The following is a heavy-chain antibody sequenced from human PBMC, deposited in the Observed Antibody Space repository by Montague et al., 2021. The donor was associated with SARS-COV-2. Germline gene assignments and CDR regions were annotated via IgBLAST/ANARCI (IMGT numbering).Heavy chain of an antibody. J-gene: IGHJ6*02. V-gene: IGHV4-34*01. CDR2: INHSGST. CDR1: GGSFSGYY. Sequence: SETLSLTCAVYGGSFSGYYWTWIRQPPGKGLEWIGEINHSGSTNYNPSLKSQVTISVDTSKNQFSLKLSSVTAADTAVYYYARGQPARITFGGCISYGLDVGGQGTTVTVSS. CDR3: ARGQPARITFGGCISYGLDV. D-gene: IGHD3-16*01.